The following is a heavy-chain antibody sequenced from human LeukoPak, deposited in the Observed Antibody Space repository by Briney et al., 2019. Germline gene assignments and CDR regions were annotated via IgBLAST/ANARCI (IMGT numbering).Heavy chain of an antibody. CDR2: INPSGGST. V-gene: IGHV1-46*01. CDR1: GYTFTSYY. D-gene: IGHD4-17*01. CDR3: ARNPVTTKYFDY. J-gene: IGHJ4*02. Sequence: ASVKVSCKASGYTFTSYYMHWVRQAPGQGLEWMGIINPSGGSTRCAQKFQGRVTMTRDTSTSTVYMELSSLRSEDTAVHYCARNPVTTKYFDYWGQGTLVTVSS.